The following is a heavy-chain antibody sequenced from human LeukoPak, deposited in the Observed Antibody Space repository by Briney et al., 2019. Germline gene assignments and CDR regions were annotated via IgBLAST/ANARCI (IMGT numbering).Heavy chain of an antibody. CDR3: ARSGYSSGWYVY. J-gene: IGHJ4*02. CDR2: ISSSSSYI. D-gene: IGHD6-19*01. V-gene: IGHV3-21*01. CDR1: GFNFSSYS. Sequence: GGSLRLSCAASGFNFSSYSMNWVRQAPGKGLEWVSSISSSSSYIYYADSVKGRFTISRDNAKNSLYLQMNSLRAEDTAVYYCARSGYSSGWYVYWGQGTLVTVSS.